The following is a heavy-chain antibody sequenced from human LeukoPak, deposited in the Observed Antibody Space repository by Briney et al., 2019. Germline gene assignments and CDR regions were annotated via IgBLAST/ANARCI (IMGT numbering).Heavy chain of an antibody. Sequence: ASVKVSCKASGYTFTNYYMHWVRQAPGQGLEWMGIINRSGGRTIYAQKFQGRVTMTRDTSTSTAYMELSSLRSEDMAVYYCARAQTYYYYYMDVWGKGTTVTVSS. J-gene: IGHJ6*03. CDR2: INRSGGRT. V-gene: IGHV1-46*01. CDR1: GYTFTNYY. CDR3: ARAQTYYYYYMDV.